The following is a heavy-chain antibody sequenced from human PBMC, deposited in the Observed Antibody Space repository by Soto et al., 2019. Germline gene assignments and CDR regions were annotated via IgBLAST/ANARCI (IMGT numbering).Heavy chain of an antibody. J-gene: IGHJ3*02. CDR2: IYYSGST. CDR3: ARLDTSRDAFDI. D-gene: IGHD5-18*01. V-gene: IGHV4-59*08. Sequence: SETLSLTCTVSGGSISSYYWSWIRQPPGKGLEWIGYIYYSGSTNYNPSLKSRVTISVDTPKNQFSLKLSSVTAADTAVYYCARLDTSRDAFDIWGQGTMVTVSS. CDR1: GGSISSYY.